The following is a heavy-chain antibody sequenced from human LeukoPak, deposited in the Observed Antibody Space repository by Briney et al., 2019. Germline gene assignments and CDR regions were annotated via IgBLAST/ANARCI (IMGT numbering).Heavy chain of an antibody. V-gene: IGHV3-30*18. J-gene: IGHJ4*02. Sequence: GGSLRLSCAASGFTFSSYGMHWVRQAPGKGLEWVAVISYDGSNKYYADSVKGRFTISRDNSKNTLYLQMNSLRAEDTAVYYSAKIGVRTYYYDSSGYFRDYWGQGTLVTVSS. D-gene: IGHD3-22*01. CDR3: AKIGVRTYYYDSSGYFRDY. CDR2: ISYDGSNK. CDR1: GFTFSSYG.